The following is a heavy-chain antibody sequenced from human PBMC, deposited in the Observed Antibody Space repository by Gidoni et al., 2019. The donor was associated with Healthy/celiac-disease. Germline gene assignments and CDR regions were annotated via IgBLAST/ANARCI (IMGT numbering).Heavy chain of an antibody. CDR1: GFTFSSYA. V-gene: IGHV3-30*01. CDR3: ARGIELAWFGELLY. CDR2: ISYDGSNK. J-gene: IGHJ4*02. D-gene: IGHD3-10*01. Sequence: QVQLVASGGGVVQPGRSLRLSCAASGFTFSSYAMHWVRQAPGKGLEWVAVISYDGSNKYYADSVKGRFTISRDNSKNTLYLQMNSLRAEDTAVYYCARGIELAWFGELLYWGQGTLVTVSS.